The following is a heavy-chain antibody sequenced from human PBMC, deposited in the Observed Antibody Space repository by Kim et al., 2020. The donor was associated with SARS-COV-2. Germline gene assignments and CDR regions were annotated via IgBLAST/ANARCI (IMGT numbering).Heavy chain of an antibody. D-gene: IGHD3-10*01. J-gene: IGHJ4*02. Sequence: NPSLKSRVTISVDTSKNQFSLKLSSVTAADTAVYYCASDRYYYGSGSYYRWGQGTLVTVSS. CDR3: ASDRYYYGSGSYYR. V-gene: IGHV4-34*01.